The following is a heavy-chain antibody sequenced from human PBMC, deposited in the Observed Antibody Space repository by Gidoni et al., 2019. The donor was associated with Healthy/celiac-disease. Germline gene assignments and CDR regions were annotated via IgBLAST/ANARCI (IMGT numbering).Heavy chain of an antibody. Sequence: QVQLVESGGGVVQPGRSPRLSCAASTFTFSNYGMHWVRQAPGQGLEWVAVIWYDGSNKYYADSVKGRFTISRDNTKNTLYLQMNSLRAEDTAVYYCAREGGAYCGGGSCPFDYWGQGTLVTVSS. CDR3: AREGGAYCGGGSCPFDY. J-gene: IGHJ4*02. V-gene: IGHV3-33*01. CDR2: IWYDGSNK. D-gene: IGHD2-15*01. CDR1: TFTFSNYG.